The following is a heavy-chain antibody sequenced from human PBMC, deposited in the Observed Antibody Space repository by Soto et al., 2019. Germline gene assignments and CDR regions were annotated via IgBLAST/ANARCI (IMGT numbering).Heavy chain of an antibody. CDR2: ISWNSGSI. J-gene: IGHJ4*02. CDR3: AKGGNGYCSSTSCYDDYYFDY. Sequence: GGSLRLSCAASGFTFDDYAMHWVRQAPGKGLEWVSGISWNSGSIGYADSVKGRFTISRDNAKNSLYLQMNSLRAEDTALYYCAKGGNGYCSSTSCYDDYYFDYWGQGTLVTVSS. CDR1: GFTFDDYA. D-gene: IGHD2-2*01. V-gene: IGHV3-9*01.